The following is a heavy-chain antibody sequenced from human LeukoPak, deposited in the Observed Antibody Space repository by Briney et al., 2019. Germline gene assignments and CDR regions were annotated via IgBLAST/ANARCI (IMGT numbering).Heavy chain of an antibody. Sequence: GASVKVSCKASGYTFTSYAMHWVRQAPGQRLEWMGRINAGNGNTKYSQKFQGRVTITRDTSASTAYMELSSLRSEDTAVYYCAREGGYSSSWYLVGKDYWGQGTLVTVSS. CDR2: INAGNGNT. CDR3: AREGGYSSSWYLVGKDY. V-gene: IGHV1-3*01. D-gene: IGHD6-13*01. CDR1: GYTFTSYA. J-gene: IGHJ4*02.